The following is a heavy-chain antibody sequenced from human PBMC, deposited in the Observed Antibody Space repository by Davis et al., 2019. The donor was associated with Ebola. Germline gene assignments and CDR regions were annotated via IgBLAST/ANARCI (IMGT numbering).Heavy chain of an antibody. D-gene: IGHD6-6*01. CDR3: AKDSSSSVHYYYGMDV. CDR1: GFTFDDYA. Sequence: SLKISCAASGFTFDDYAMHWVRQAPGKGLEWVSGNSWNSGSIGYADSVKGRFTISRDNAKNSLYLQMNSLRAEDTALYYCAKDSSSSVHYYYGMDVWGQGTTVTVSS. V-gene: IGHV3-9*01. J-gene: IGHJ6*02. CDR2: NSWNSGSI.